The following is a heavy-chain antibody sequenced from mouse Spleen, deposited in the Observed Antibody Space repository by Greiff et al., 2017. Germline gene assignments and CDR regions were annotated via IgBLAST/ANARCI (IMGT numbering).Heavy chain of an antibody. Sequence: VQLKQSGPELVKPGASVKISCKASGYSFTGYYMNWVKQSPEKSLEWIGEINPSTGGTTYNQKFKAKATLTVDKSSSTAYMQLKSLTSEDSAVYYCARPGTGTIFAYWGQGTLVTVSA. CDR2: INPSTGGT. CDR1: GYSFTGYY. D-gene: IGHD4-1*01. V-gene: IGHV1-42*01. J-gene: IGHJ3*01. CDR3: ARPGTGTIFAY.